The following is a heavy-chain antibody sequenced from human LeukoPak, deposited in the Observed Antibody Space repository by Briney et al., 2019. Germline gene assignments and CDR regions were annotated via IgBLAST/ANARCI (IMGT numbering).Heavy chain of an antibody. CDR3: ARLSSVENYYYMDV. CDR1: GYNFSNYW. V-gene: IGHV5-51*01. D-gene: IGHD6-25*01. CDR2: IYPDDSDV. J-gene: IGHJ6*03. Sequence: GESLKISCQGFGYNFSNYWIGWVRQMSGKGLELMGIIYPDDSDVRYSLSFQGKVTISVDKSISTAYLQWSSLKASDTAMYYCARLSSVENYYYMDVWGKGTTVTVSS.